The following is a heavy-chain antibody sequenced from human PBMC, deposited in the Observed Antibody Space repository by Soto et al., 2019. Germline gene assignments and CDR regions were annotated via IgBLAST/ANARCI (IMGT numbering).Heavy chain of an antibody. Sequence: QLQLQESGPGLVEPSETLSLTCTVSGGSISGSDYYWAWLRQPPGKGLEWLGTIYRTGTAYYNPSLKSRVTRSVDTSKNQFFLNLNSVSATDTAVYFCADMRGQWLPRDWGQGTLVTVSS. CDR3: ADMRGQWLPRD. CDR1: GGSISGSDYY. CDR2: IYRTGTA. J-gene: IGHJ4*02. D-gene: IGHD6-19*01. V-gene: IGHV4-39*01.